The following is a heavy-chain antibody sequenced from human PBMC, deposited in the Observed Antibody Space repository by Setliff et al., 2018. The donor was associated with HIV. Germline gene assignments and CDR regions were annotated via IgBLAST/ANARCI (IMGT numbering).Heavy chain of an antibody. CDR2: VYSSGNT. J-gene: IGHJ4*02. CDR1: SASISSQY. D-gene: IGHD6-13*01. Sequence: SETLSLTCIVSSASISSQYWSWIRQPAGKGLEWIGRVYSSGNTNYNPPFKSRVTMSVDTSKNQFSLKLTSLTAADTAVYYCARIDGEAADTNYWGQGTLVTVSS. V-gene: IGHV4-4*07. CDR3: ARIDGEAADTNY.